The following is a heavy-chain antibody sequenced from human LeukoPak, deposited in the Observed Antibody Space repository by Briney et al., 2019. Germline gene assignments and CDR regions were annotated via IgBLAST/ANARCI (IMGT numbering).Heavy chain of an antibody. CDR3: ARGFGRP. J-gene: IGHJ5*02. CDR1: GFTFSSYA. D-gene: IGHD3-16*01. CDR2: ISGSSGST. Sequence: GGSLRRSCAASGFTFSSYAMSWVRQAPGKGLEWVSAISGSSGSTYYTDSVKGRFTISRDNSKNTLFLQMNSLRAEDTAVYYCARGFGRPWGQGTLVTVSS. V-gene: IGHV3-23*01.